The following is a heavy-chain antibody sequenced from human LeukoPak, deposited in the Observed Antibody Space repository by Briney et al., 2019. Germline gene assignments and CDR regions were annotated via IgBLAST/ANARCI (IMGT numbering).Heavy chain of an antibody. CDR3: TRSPKIYSSSWFG. Sequence: PGGSLRLSCAASGFTFSDYYMSWIHQAPGKGLEWVSYISSSGSTIYYADSVKGRFTISRDNAKNSLYLQMNSLRAEDTAVYYCTRSPKIYSSSWFGWGQGTLVTVSS. J-gene: IGHJ4*02. D-gene: IGHD6-13*01. CDR1: GFTFSDYY. V-gene: IGHV3-11*01. CDR2: ISSSGSTI.